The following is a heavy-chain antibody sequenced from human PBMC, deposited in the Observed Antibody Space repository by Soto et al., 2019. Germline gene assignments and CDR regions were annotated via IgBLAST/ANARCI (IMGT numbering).Heavy chain of an antibody. J-gene: IGHJ6*02. CDR1: GGSISSGGYY. CDR3: ARDFRPMVRGVPYYYYGMDV. Sequence: SETLSLTCTVSGGSISSGGYYWSWIRQHPGKGLEWIGYIYYSGSTYYNPSLKSRVTISVDTSKNQFSLKLSSVTAADTAMYYCARDFRPMVRGVPYYYYGMDVWGQGTTVTVSS. D-gene: IGHD3-10*01. CDR2: IYYSGST. V-gene: IGHV4-31*03.